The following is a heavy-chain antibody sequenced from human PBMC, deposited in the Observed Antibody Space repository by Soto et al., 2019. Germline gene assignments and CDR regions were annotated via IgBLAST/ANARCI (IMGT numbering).Heavy chain of an antibody. CDR3: AHSYIVATNFDY. CDR1: GFTFSSYA. V-gene: IGHV3-23*01. Sequence: GGSLRLSCAASGFTFSSYAMSWARQAPGKGLEWVSAISGSGGSTYYADSVKSRLTITKDTSKNQVVLTMTNMDPVDTATYYCAHSYIVATNFDYWGQGTLVTVSS. D-gene: IGHD5-12*01. J-gene: IGHJ4*02. CDR2: ISGSGGST.